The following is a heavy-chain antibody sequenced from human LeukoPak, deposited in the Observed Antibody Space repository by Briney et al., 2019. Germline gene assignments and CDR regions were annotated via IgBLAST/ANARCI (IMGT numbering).Heavy chain of an antibody. V-gene: IGHV4-39*07. CDR2: IYYSGST. Sequence: SGTLSLPCTVPGGSISSSCYYWGGIRQPPGKGLEGVGSIYYSGSTYYNPSLKSRVTISVDTSKNQFSLKLSSVTAADTAVYYCARGDLAGYGYLGYWGQGTLVTVSS. D-gene: IGHD3-10*01. J-gene: IGHJ4*02. CDR3: ARGDLAGYGYLGY. CDR1: GGSISSSCYY.